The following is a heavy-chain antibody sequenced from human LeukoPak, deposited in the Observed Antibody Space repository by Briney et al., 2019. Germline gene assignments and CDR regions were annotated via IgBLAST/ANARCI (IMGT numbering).Heavy chain of an antibody. Sequence: SETLSLTCAVSGFSVSRGYYWGWIRQPPGKGLEWIGTINHSGNTFYNPSPKSRVTTSVDTSKTQSSLRLSSVTAADTAVYYCARRMAGATTDAFDIWGQGTMVTVSS. CDR2: INHSGNT. V-gene: IGHV4-38-2*01. D-gene: IGHD6-19*01. CDR3: ARRMAGATTDAFDI. CDR1: GFSVSRGYY. J-gene: IGHJ3*02.